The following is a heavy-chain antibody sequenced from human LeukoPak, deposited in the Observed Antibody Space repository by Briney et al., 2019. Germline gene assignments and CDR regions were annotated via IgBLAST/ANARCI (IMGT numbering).Heavy chain of an antibody. V-gene: IGHV3-23*01. Sequence: GGSLRLSCAASGFTFSSYAMSWVRQAPGKGLEWVSSIIGSGAATYYADAVKDRFTISRDNSETTLYLQMSSLRADDTAVYFCAKVPFAIPRGAFDLWGQGTMVTVSS. CDR3: AKVPFAIPRGAFDL. CDR2: IIGSGAAT. D-gene: IGHD2-21*01. J-gene: IGHJ3*01. CDR1: GFTFSSYA.